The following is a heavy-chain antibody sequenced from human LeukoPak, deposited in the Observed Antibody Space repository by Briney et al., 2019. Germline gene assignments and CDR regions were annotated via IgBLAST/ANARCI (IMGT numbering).Heavy chain of an antibody. CDR2: ISYDGPNK. D-gene: IGHD2-15*01. V-gene: IGHV3-30*04. J-gene: IGHJ4*02. CDR3: GKDGVAGSCSGGTCYSVDY. CDR1: GFTFSSYA. Sequence: GGSLRLSCAASGFTFSSYAMHWVRQAPGKGLEWVAAISYDGPNKYYVDSVKGRFTISRDNPKNTLYLQMNSLRPEDTAVYYCGKDGVAGSCSGGTCYSVDYWGQGTLVTISS.